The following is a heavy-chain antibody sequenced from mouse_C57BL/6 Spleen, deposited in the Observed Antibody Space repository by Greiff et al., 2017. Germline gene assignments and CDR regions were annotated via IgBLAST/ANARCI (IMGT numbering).Heavy chain of an antibody. J-gene: IGHJ4*01. CDR3: ARGGYDGYYYYAMDY. D-gene: IGHD2-3*01. V-gene: IGHV3-6*01. Sequence: EVKLVESGPGLVKPSQSLSLTCSVTGYSITSGYYWNWIRQFPGNKLEWMGYISYDGSNNYNPSLKNRISITRDTSKNQFFLKLNSVTTEDTATYYCARGGYDGYYYYAMDYWGQGTSVTVSS. CDR2: ISYDGSN. CDR1: GYSITSGYY.